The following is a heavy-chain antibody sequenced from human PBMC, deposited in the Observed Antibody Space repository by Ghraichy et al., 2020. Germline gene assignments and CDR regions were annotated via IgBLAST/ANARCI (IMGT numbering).Heavy chain of an antibody. CDR2: IKQDGSEK. CDR3: ASLIYYYGSGRSYYGMDV. Sequence: LSLTCAASGFNFNFYWMSWVRQAPGKGLEWVANIKQDGSEKYYVDSVKDRFTISRDNAKNSLFLQMNSLRAGDTAVYYCASLIYYYGSGRSYYGMDVWGQGTTVTVSS. V-gene: IGHV3-7*01. J-gene: IGHJ6*02. D-gene: IGHD3-10*01. CDR1: GFNFNFYW.